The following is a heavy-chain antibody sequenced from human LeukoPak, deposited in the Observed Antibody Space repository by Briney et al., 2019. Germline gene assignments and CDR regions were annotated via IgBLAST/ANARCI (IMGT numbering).Heavy chain of an antibody. CDR1: GFTFSSYA. CDR2: IRSNGGST. D-gene: IGHD1-1*01. Sequence: GGSLRLSCAASGFTFSSYAMHWVRQAPGKGLEYVSAIRSNGGSTYYANSVKGRFTISRDNAKNSLYLQMNSLRAEDTAVYYCARDLNWETYWGQGTLVTVSS. V-gene: IGHV3-64*01. J-gene: IGHJ4*02. CDR3: ARDLNWETY.